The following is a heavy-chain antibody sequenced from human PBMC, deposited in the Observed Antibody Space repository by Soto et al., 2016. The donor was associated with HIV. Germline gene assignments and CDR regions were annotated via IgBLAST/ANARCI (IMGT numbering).Heavy chain of an antibody. CDR3: SREGDGEHSTNYAMDV. D-gene: IGHD1-1*01. CDR1: GFKFGHYW. V-gene: IGHV3-74*01. Sequence: EVQLVESGGGLVQPGGSLRLSCAASGFKFGHYWMHWVRQGPGKGLVWVSTINSDGSRASYADSMKGRFTISRDNIRNTLFLQMNRLRDGDSAVYYCSREGDGEHSTNYAMDVWGQGLRVIVSS. J-gene: IGHJ6*02. CDR2: INSDGSRA.